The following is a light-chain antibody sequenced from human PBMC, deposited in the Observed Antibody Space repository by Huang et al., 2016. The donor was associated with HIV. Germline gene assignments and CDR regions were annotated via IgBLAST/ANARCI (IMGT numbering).Light chain of an antibody. Sequence: VLTQSPGSVSVSLGDSVTVSCRASQSVDRGYLAWCQQKAGQSPRLLGYGTSSRASGIPSRFSGSGSGTEFTLTISRLEPEDFGVYYCHQYGSSKATFGQGTKVDI. J-gene: IGKJ1*01. CDR2: GTS. CDR3: HQYGSSKAT. V-gene: IGKV3-20*01. CDR1: QSVDRGY.